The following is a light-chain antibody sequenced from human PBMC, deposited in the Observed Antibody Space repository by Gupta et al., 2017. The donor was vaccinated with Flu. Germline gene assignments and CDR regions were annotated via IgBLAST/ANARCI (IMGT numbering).Light chain of an antibody. Sequence: QSVLTQPASVSGSPGQSITISYTGTSSDVGFYNYVSWYQQLPGQAPKLIIYDVDYRPSGVSNRFSGSKSGNSASLTISGLQTEDEADYYCSSLTTSSTLVFGGGTKLTVL. CDR1: SSDVGFYNY. CDR2: DVD. V-gene: IGLV2-14*03. J-gene: IGLJ3*02. CDR3: SSLTTSSTLV.